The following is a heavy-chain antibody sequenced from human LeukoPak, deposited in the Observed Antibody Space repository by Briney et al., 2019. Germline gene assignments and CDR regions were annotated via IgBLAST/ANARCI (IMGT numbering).Heavy chain of an antibody. J-gene: IGHJ5*02. CDR1: GFTFSSYS. Sequence: GGSLRLSCAASGFTFSSYSMNWVRQAPGKGLEWVSSISSSSSYIYYADSVKGRFTISRDNSKNTLYLQMNSLRAEDTAVYYCANQHRGRQTYYDFWSGYFWFDPWGQGTLVTVSS. V-gene: IGHV3-21*04. CDR3: ANQHRGRQTYYDFWSGYFWFDP. D-gene: IGHD3-3*01. CDR2: ISSSSSYI.